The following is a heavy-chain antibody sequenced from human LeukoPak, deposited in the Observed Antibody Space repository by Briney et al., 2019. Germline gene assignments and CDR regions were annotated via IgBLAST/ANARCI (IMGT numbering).Heavy chain of an antibody. CDR2: IKQGGREK. D-gene: IGHD4-17*01. V-gene: IGHV3-7*01. Sequence: GGSLRLACAASGLTFSSHGITWVRQAPGEGLEWVASIKQGGREKYYADSVKGRFTVSRDNAKNSLDLQMNSLSADDTTVYYCARGPNYGDRVDCLDSWGQGTKVTVSS. J-gene: IGHJ4*02. CDR3: ARGPNYGDRVDCLDS. CDR1: GLTFSSHG.